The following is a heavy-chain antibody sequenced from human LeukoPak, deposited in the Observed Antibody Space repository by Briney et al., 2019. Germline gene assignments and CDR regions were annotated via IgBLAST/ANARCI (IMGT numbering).Heavy chain of an antibody. CDR2: IKSDGSST. J-gene: IGHJ4*02. CDR3: ASELRLGY. V-gene: IGHV3-74*01. Sequence: GGSLRLSCVASGFTFSNYWMHWVRQVPGKGLVWVSRIKSDGSSTHYADSVKGRFTISRDNARNTLYLQMNSLRAEDTAVYYCASELRLGYWGQGILVTVSS. D-gene: IGHD3-10*01. CDR1: GFTFSNYW.